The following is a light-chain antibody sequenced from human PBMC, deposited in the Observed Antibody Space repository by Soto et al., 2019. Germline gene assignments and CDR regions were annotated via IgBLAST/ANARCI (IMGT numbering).Light chain of an antibody. CDR2: DVS. CDR3: SSYTSASTPLV. V-gene: IGLV2-14*01. CDR1: GSDVGGYND. Sequence: QSVLTQPASVYGSPGQSITISCTGTGSDVGGYNDVSWYQQHPGKAPKVIIYDVSNRPSGVSNRFSGSKSGNTASLTISGLQADDEADYYCSSYTSASTPLVFGGGTKVTVL. J-gene: IGLJ2*01.